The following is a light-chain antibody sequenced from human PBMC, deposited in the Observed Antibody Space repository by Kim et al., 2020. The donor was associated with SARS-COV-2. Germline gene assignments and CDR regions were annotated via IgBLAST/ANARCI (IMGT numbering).Light chain of an antibody. CDR3: QSYDSTNHWV. Sequence: TRTRASIARNYVQWYQQRPGSAPTTVIYADKQRPSGVPNRFSGSIDSSSNSASLTISGVGPEDEADYYCQSYDSTNHWVFGGGTQLTVL. V-gene: IGLV6-57*03. J-gene: IGLJ3*02. CDR2: ADK. CDR1: RASIARNY.